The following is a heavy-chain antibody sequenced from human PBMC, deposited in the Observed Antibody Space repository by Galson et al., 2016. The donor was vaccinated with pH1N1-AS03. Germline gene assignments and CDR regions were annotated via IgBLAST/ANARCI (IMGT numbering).Heavy chain of an antibody. V-gene: IGHV3-21*06. CDR3: ARPTAGLYSTYFGLDV. CDR1: GFTFSKYS. Sequence: SLRLSCAVSGFTFSKYSIAWVRQAPGQGLEWVSSISSRGDDIYYADSVKGRFTISRDNAKNSLYLQMNGLRVEDTALYYCARPTAGLYSTYFGLDVWGQGTTVTVSS. J-gene: IGHJ6*02. D-gene: IGHD6-13*01. CDR2: ISSRGDDI.